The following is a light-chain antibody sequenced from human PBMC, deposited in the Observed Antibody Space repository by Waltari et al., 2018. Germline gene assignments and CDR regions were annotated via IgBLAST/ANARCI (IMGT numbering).Light chain of an antibody. Sequence: QSLLAQPPSVSAAPGQKVTISCSGSSSNIGNNYVSWYQQLPGTGPKLLIYDNDKRPSGVPDRFSGSKSGTSATLGITGLQTGDEADYYCATWGTGLEAGVLGGGTTLTVL. J-gene: IGLJ2*01. CDR1: SSNIGNNY. V-gene: IGLV1-51*01. CDR2: DND. CDR3: ATWGTGLEAGV.